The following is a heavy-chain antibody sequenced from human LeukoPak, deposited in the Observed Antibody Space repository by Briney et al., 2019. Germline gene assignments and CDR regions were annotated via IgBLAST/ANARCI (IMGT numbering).Heavy chain of an antibody. Sequence: SETLSLTCTVSGGSISSGGYYWSWIRQHPGKGLEWIGYIYYSGSSYYNPSLKSRVTILVDTSKNQFSLKLSSVTAADTAVYYCARVNMVVTATLDYYFDYWGQGTLVTVSS. CDR2: IYYSGSS. J-gene: IGHJ4*02. CDR3: ARVNMVVTATLDYYFDY. V-gene: IGHV4-31*03. CDR1: GGSISSGGYY. D-gene: IGHD2-21*02.